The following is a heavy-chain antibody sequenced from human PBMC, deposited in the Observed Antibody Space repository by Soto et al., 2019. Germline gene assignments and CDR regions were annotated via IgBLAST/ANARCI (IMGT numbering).Heavy chain of an antibody. Sequence: GSLRLSCAASGFTVSSNYMSWVRQAPGKGLEWDSVIYSGDSTNYADSVKGRFTISRDNSKNTLYLQMNSLIADDTAVYYCARSTTVTTPGYWGQGTLVTVSS. V-gene: IGHV3-66*01. D-gene: IGHD4-17*01. CDR1: GFTVSSNY. CDR2: IYSGDST. J-gene: IGHJ4*02. CDR3: ARSTTVTTPGY.